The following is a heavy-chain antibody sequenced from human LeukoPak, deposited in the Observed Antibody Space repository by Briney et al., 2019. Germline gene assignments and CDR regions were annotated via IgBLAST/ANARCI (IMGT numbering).Heavy chain of an antibody. CDR1: GFTFSSYA. J-gene: IGHJ4*02. Sequence: GGSLRLSCAASGFTFSSYAMHWVRQAPGKGLEWVAVISYDGSNKYYADSVKGRFTISRDNSKNTLYLQMNSLRAEDTAVYYCARIWDYWGQGTLVTVSS. CDR2: ISYDGSNK. D-gene: IGHD3-10*01. V-gene: IGHV3-30*04. CDR3: ARIWDY.